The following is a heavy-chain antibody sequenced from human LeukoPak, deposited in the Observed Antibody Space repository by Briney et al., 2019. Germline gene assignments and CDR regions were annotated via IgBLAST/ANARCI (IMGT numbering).Heavy chain of an antibody. D-gene: IGHD6-19*01. Sequence: PGGSLRLSCAASGFTFSSYAMSWVRQAPGKGLEWVSAISGSGGSTYYADSVKGRFTISRDNAKNSLYLQMNSLRAEDTAVYYCARDPIAVAGTSHFDYWGQGTLVTVSS. CDR1: GFTFSSYA. J-gene: IGHJ4*02. V-gene: IGHV3-23*01. CDR2: ISGSGGST. CDR3: ARDPIAVAGTSHFDY.